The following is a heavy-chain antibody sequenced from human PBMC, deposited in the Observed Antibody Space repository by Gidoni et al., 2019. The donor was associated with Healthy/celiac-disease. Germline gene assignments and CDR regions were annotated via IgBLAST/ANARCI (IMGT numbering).Heavy chain of an antibody. V-gene: IGHV3-15*01. CDR2: IKSKTDVGTT. CDR3: TTDHASLIYFDY. Sequence: EVQMVESGGGLVKPGGSLGLSGDACGFAFSNAWMGWVRQAPGKGLESVGRIKSKTDVGTTNYASPVKGRFTISRDESKNTLYLQMNSLKTEDTAVYYCTTDHASLIYFDYWGQGTLVTVSS. J-gene: IGHJ4*02. D-gene: IGHD2-2*01. CDR1: GFAFSNAW.